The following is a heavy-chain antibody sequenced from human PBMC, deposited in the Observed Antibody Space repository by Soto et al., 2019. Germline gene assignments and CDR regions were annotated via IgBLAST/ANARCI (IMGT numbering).Heavy chain of an antibody. J-gene: IGHJ4*02. CDR1: GFTFSHYG. V-gene: IGHV3-30*03. CDR2: ISYDGSNK. Sequence: QVQLVESGGGVVQPGRSLRLSCAASGFTFSHYGIHWVRQAPGKGLEWLAVISYDGSNKHYADSVKGRFTVSRDNAKNTLYLKMNRLRAEDTAVYFCARYSGKYQGPIDYWGQGTLVTVSS. CDR3: ARYSGKYQGPIDY. D-gene: IGHD1-26*01.